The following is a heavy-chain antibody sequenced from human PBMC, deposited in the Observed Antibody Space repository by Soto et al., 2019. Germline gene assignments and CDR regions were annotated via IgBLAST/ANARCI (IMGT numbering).Heavy chain of an antibody. V-gene: IGHV4-59*08. CDR3: ARHPAASIGIAANGHNYGDSNNPFDD. D-gene: IGHD4-17*01. Sequence: PSETLSLTCTVSGGSISSYYWSWIRQPPGKGLEWIGYIYYSGSTNYNPSLKSRVTISVDTSKNQFSLKLSSVTAADTAVYYCARHPAASIGIAANGHNYGDSNNPFDDWGQGTLVTVSS. J-gene: IGHJ4*02. CDR1: GGSISSYY. CDR2: IYYSGST.